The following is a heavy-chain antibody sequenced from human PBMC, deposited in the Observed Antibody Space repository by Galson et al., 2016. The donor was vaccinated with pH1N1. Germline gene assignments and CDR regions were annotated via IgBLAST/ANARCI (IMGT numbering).Heavy chain of an antibody. J-gene: IGHJ4*02. CDR2: ITKRPEGYTT. CDR1: GFTLGDFY. V-gene: IGHV3-72*01. Sequence: SLRLSCAASGFTLGDFYMDWVRQAPGKGLEWVGHITKRPEGYTTQDAASVKGRFIISREDSKDLLYLQMNSLKTEDTAVYYCTRENHHKFDYWGQGTLVTVSS. CDR3: TRENHHKFDY.